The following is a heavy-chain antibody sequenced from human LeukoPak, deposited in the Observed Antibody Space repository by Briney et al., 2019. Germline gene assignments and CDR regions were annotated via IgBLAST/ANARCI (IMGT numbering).Heavy chain of an antibody. D-gene: IGHD3-10*01. J-gene: IGHJ4*02. V-gene: IGHV3-11*01. CDR3: AKEWTMVRGVFDY. Sequence: GGSLRLSCAASGFTFSDYHMSWIRQAPGKGLEWVSYMSNSGTTVYHADSVKGRFTISRDNAKKSLYLQMNSLRAEDTAVYYCAKEWTMVRGVFDYWGQGTLVTVSS. CDR2: MSNSGTTV. CDR1: GFTFSDYH.